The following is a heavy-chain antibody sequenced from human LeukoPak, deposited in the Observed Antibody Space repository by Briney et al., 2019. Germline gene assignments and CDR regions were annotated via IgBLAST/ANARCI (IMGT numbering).Heavy chain of an antibody. D-gene: IGHD1-20*01. CDR2: IYTSGST. CDR3: ARDNWLDPLYGMDV. Sequence: SETLSLTCTVSGGSISSYYWSWIRQPAGKGLEWIGRIYTSGSTNYNPSLKSRATMSVDTSKNQFSLKLSSVTAADTAVYYCARDNWLDPLYGMDVWGQGTTVTVSS. V-gene: IGHV4-4*07. J-gene: IGHJ6*02. CDR1: GGSISSYY.